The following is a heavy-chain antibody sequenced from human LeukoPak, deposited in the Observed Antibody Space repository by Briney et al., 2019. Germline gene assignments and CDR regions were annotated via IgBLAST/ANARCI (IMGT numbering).Heavy chain of an antibody. CDR1: GFTFSDAW. J-gene: IGHJ6*02. Sequence: GGSLRLSCAASGFTFSDAWMSWVRQAPGKGLEWVGRSRNKANSYTTEYAASVKGRFTISRDDSKNSLYLQMNSLKTEDTALYYCALHYSGSYYYGMDVWGQGTTVTVSS. CDR2: SRNKANSYTT. V-gene: IGHV3-72*01. D-gene: IGHD1-26*01. CDR3: ALHYSGSYYYGMDV.